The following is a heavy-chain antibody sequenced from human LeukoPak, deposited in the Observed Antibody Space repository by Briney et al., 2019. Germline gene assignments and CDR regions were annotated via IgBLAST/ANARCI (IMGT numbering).Heavy chain of an antibody. J-gene: IGHJ5*02. CDR2: ISSSGSTI. CDR3: ARRTLWFGVS. V-gene: IGHV3-48*03. Sequence: PGGSLRLSCAASGFTFSSYEMNWVRQAPGKGLEWVSYISSSGSTIYYADSVKGRFTISRDNAKNSLYLQMNSLRAEDTALYYCARRTLWFGVSWGQGTLVTVSS. D-gene: IGHD3-10*01. CDR1: GFTFSSYE.